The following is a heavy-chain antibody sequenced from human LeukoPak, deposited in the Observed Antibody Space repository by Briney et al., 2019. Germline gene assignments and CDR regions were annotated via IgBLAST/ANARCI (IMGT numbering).Heavy chain of an antibody. CDR2: IYPGDSDT. Sequence: KGGESLKISCKGSGYSFTSYWIGWVRQMPGKGLEWMGIIYPGDSDTRYSLSFQGQVTISVDKSTSTAYLQWSSLEASDTAIYYCARQRLGLAGTPDSYYYYYMDVWGKGTTVTISS. V-gene: IGHV5-51*01. CDR1: GYSFTSYW. J-gene: IGHJ6*03. CDR3: ARQRLGLAGTPDSYYYYYMDV. D-gene: IGHD1-7*01.